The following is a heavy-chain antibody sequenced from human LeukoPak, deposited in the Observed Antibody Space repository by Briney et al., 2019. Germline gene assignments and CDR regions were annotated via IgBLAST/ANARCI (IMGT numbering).Heavy chain of an antibody. CDR3: ARDRPYYDILTGYYNPHFDY. CDR1: GFTFTSYG. CDR2: ISAYNGNT. J-gene: IGHJ4*02. Sequence: GASVKVSCKASGFTFTSYGISWVRQAPGQGLEWMGWISAYNGNTNYAQKLQGRVTMTTDTSTSTAYMELRSLRSDDTAVYYCARDRPYYDILTGYYNPHFDYWGQGALVTVSS. V-gene: IGHV1-18*01. D-gene: IGHD3-9*01.